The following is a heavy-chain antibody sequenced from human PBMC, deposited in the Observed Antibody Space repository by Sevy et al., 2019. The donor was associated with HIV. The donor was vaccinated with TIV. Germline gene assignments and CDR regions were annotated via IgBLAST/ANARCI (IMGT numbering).Heavy chain of an antibody. CDR3: VKDPDYDFWRGDYGMDV. J-gene: IGHJ6*02. V-gene: IGHV3-64D*06. D-gene: IGHD3-3*01. CDR1: GFTFRNYA. Sequence: GGSLRLSCSASGFTFRNYAMNWVRQAPGKGLKYVSAISSDGGGTYYADSVRGRCTISRDNSKNTLYLQMRSLRVEDTAVYYCVKDPDYDFWRGDYGMDVWGQGTTVTVSS. CDR2: ISSDGGGT.